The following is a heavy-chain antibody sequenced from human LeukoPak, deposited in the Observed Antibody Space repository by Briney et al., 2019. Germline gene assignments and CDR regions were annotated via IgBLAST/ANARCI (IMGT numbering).Heavy chain of an antibody. J-gene: IGHJ2*01. CDR2: ISAYNGNT. Sequence: ASVKVSCKASGYTFTSYGISWVRQAPGQGLEWMVWISAYNGNTNYAQKFQGRVTMTTDTSTNTVYMELRSLRTDDTAVYYCARVSTNSRVAGYDPQWYFDLWGRGTPVTVSP. D-gene: IGHD5-12*01. V-gene: IGHV1-18*01. CDR1: GYTFTSYG. CDR3: ARVSTNSRVAGYDPQWYFDL.